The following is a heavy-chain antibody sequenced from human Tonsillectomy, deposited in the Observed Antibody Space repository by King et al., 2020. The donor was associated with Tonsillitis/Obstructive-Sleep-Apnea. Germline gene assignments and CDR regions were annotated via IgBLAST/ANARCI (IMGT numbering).Heavy chain of an antibody. CDR3: ARISWLRSLYWYFDL. V-gene: IGHV2-26*01. D-gene: IGHD5-18*01. J-gene: IGHJ2*01. CDR2: IVSNDEK. CDR1: GFSLSNARMG. Sequence: VTLKESGPVLVKPTETLTLTCTVSGFSLSNARMGVSWIRQPPGKALEWLAHIVSNDEKSYSTSLKSRLTISKDTSKSQVVLTMTNMDPVDTATYYCARISWLRSLYWYFDLWGRGTLVTVSS.